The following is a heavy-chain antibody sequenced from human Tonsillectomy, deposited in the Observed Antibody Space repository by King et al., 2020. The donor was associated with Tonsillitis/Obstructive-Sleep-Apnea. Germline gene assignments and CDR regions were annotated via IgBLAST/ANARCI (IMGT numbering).Heavy chain of an antibody. V-gene: IGHV3-64D*06. CDR3: VKDFKSVIPVLGGAFDI. CDR2: ISSNGGTT. CDR1: GFIFNSYA. J-gene: IGHJ3*02. Sequence: VQLVESGGGLVQPGGSLRLSCSASGFIFNSYAMHWVPQAPGKGLADVSGISSNGGTTYYAVSVEGRFTISGASSKNRLNLQMSSLRAEDTGVYYCVKDFKSVIPVLGGAFDIWGQGTMVAVSS. D-gene: IGHD2-2*01.